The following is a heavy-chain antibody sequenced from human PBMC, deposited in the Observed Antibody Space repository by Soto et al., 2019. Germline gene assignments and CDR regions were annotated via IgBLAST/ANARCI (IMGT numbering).Heavy chain of an antibody. J-gene: IGHJ4*02. Sequence: EVQLVESGGGLVLPGGSLRLSCAASGFTFSSLWMSWVRQAPGKGLEWVANIKPDGSDQYYVDSVKGRFTISRDNGRNSLYLQMNSLRGDDTAVYDCTRAGGSYYFDFWGQGTLVTVSA. CDR2: IKPDGSDQ. D-gene: IGHD3-10*01. CDR1: GFTFSSLW. CDR3: TRAGGSYYFDF. V-gene: IGHV3-7*01.